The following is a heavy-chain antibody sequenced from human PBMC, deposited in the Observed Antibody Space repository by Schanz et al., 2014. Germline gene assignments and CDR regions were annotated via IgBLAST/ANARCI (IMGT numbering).Heavy chain of an antibody. CDR2: IKQDGSEK. CDR3: AKGRMTATNCFDS. CDR1: GLTVGDAW. Sequence: EVRLVESGGGLVKPGGSLRLSCAVSGLTVGDAWMSWVRQAPGKGLEWVANIKQDGSEKFYVDSVKGRFTISRDNAKNALYLQMNSLRAEDTAVYYCAKGRMTATNCFDSWGQGTLVTVSS. D-gene: IGHD1-7*01. V-gene: IGHV3-7*01. J-gene: IGHJ4*02.